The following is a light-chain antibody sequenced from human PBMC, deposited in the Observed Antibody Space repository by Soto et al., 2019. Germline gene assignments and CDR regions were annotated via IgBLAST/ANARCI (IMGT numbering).Light chain of an antibody. CDR1: QSVSGN. CDR2: AAS. J-gene: IGKJ3*01. CDR3: QQYNNWPPLT. Sequence: EIVMTQSPATLSVSPGERATLSCRASQSVSGNLAWYQQKPGQAPRLLIYAASTRTTGIPARFSGSGSGTEFTLTISSLQSEDFAVYYCQQYNNWPPLTFGPGTKVDIK. V-gene: IGKV3-15*01.